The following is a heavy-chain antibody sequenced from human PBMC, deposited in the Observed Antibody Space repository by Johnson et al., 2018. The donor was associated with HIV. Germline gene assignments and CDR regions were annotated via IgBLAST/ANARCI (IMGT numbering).Heavy chain of an antibody. V-gene: IGHV3-7*05. CDR3: AVDGRYSSPQEAFDI. Sequence: VQLVESGGGLVHPGESLRLSCTASGFTFYNYWMSWVRQAPVKGLEWVANIDPDGSNDYYVDSLEGRFTVSRDNAKSSLFLQMDNLRSEDTALYYCAVDGRYSSPQEAFDIWGQGTLVTVCS. CDR1: GFTFYNYW. D-gene: IGHD6-19*01. CDR2: IDPDGSND. J-gene: IGHJ3*02.